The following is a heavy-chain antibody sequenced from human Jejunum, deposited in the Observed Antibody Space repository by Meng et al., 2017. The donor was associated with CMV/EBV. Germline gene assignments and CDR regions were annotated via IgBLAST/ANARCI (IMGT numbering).Heavy chain of an antibody. CDR2: SNSSGRDT. J-gene: IGHJ6*02. CDR3: ARWSQWYYDICTGYNYCAMDV. Sequence: YAMTWVSQARGKGVKWVSVSNSSGRDTKNADSVKDRFTISRDNSKNTLYLQMNSLRAEDTAVYYCARWSQWYYDICTGYNYCAMDVWGQGTTVTVSS. D-gene: IGHD3-9*01. CDR1: YA. V-gene: IGHV3-23*03.